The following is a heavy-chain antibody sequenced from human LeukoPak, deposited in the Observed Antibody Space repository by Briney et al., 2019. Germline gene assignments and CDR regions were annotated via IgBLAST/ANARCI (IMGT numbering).Heavy chain of an antibody. CDR2: IYYSGST. CDR3: ARDAHFNYYGSGSYYRNWFDP. CDR1: GGSISSSSYY. V-gene: IGHV4-39*01. J-gene: IGHJ5*02. D-gene: IGHD3-10*01. Sequence: SETLSLTCAVSGGSISSSSYYWGWIRQPPGKGLEWIGSIYYSGSTYYNPSLKSRVTISVDTSKNQFSLKLSSVTAADTAVYYCARDAHFNYYGSGSYYRNWFDPWGQGTLVTVSS.